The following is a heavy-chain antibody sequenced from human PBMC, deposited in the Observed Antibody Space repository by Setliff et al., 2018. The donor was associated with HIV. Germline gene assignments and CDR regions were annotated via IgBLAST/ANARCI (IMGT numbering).Heavy chain of an antibody. Sequence: SETLPLTCSVSGGSVNSYHWSWIRQPPGKGLEWIGYIYKSGTPNYSPSLKSRVTISAGPSKNQFSLKLTSVTASDTAVYYCGRLSETAMASFDSWGQGILVTVSS. CDR1: GGSVNSYH. V-gene: IGHV4-59*08. J-gene: IGHJ4*02. CDR2: IYKSGTP. CDR3: GRLSETAMASFDS. D-gene: IGHD2-21*02.